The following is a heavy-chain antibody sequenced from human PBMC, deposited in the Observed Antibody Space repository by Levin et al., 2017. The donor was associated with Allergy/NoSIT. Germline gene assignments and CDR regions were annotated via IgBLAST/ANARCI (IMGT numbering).Heavy chain of an antibody. CDR3: ARVQHYDFWSGLEEPFDY. Sequence: GGSLRLSCAASGFTFSSYWMSWVRQAPGKGLEWVANIKQDGSEKYYVDSVKGRFTISRDNAKNSLYLQMNSLRAEDTAVYYCARVQHYDFWSGLEEPFDYWGQGTLVTVSS. CDR1: GFTFSSYW. CDR2: IKQDGSEK. J-gene: IGHJ4*02. V-gene: IGHV3-7*01. D-gene: IGHD3-3*01.